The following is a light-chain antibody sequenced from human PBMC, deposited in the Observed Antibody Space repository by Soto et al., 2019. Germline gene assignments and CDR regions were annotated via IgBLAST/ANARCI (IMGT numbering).Light chain of an antibody. CDR2: DDS. CDR1: NIGSKS. CDR3: SSYAGSRTYVV. Sequence: SYELTQPPSVSVAPGQTARITCGGNNIGSKSVHWYQQKPGQAPVLVVYDDSDRPSGIPERFSGSNSGNTATLTISRVEAGDEADYYCSSYAGSRTYVVFGGGTQLTVL. J-gene: IGLJ2*01. V-gene: IGLV3-21*02.